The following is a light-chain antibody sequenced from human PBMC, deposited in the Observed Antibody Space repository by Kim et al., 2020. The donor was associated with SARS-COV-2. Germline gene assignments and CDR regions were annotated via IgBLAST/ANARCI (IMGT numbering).Light chain of an antibody. CDR3: QVWDATGDHHWV. Sequence: KRPVMTWGGNKIGSDTVHWYQQRPGQAPVLVIYHKSDRPSGIPLRFSGSNSGDTATLTISRVEAGDEADYYCQVWDATGDHHWVFGGGSQLTVL. CDR2: HKS. V-gene: IGLV3-21*04. J-gene: IGLJ3*02. CDR1: KIGSDT.